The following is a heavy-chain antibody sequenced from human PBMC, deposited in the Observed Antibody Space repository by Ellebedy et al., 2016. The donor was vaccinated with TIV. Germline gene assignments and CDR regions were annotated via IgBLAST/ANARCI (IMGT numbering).Heavy chain of an antibody. CDR3: TRALHYDPTTSDF. J-gene: IGHJ4*02. D-gene: IGHD3-3*01. V-gene: IGHV3-33*01. CDR1: GFTFSRHA. CDR2: IWSDGTKK. Sequence: GESLKISCVTSGFTFSRHAMQWVRQAPGQGLEWVALIWSDGTKKYYADSMKGRFTISRDNSNDAVYLQMDSLRANDTALYYCTRALHYDPTTSDFWGQGTLVIVSS.